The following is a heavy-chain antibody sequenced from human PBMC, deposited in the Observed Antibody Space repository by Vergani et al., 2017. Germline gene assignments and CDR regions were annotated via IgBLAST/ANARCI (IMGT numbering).Heavy chain of an antibody. CDR1: GFSFNSYW. CDR3: AKGRLDFYYYDSSGYYP. D-gene: IGHD3-22*01. CDR2: IKSDGSIT. Sequence: GVSLRLSCSASGFSFNSYWMHWVRQVPGKGLLWVSRIKSDGSITAYADSVKGRFTISRDNAQNTLYLQMNSLRAEDTAVYYCAKGRLDFYYYDSSGYYPWGQGTLVTVSS. J-gene: IGHJ5*02. V-gene: IGHV3-74*03.